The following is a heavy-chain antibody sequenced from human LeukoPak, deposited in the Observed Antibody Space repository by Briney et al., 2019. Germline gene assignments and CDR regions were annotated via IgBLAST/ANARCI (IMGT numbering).Heavy chain of an antibody. D-gene: IGHD2-2*01. CDR1: GFIVSNYY. J-gene: IGHJ4*02. CDR3: AREYGSGTFD. V-gene: IGHV3-53*01. CDR2: IYNGGAT. Sequence: PGGSLRLSCAASGFIVSNYYMNWVRQAPGKGLECVSVIYNGGATYYADSVKGRFTISRDNSKNTLYLQMNSLRAEDTAVYFCAREYGSGTFDWGQGTLVTVPS.